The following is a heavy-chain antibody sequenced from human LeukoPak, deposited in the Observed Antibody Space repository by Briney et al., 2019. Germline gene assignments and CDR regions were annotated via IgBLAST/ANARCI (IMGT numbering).Heavy chain of an antibody. CDR3: ARDGGSGYYDY. D-gene: IGHD3-22*01. V-gene: IGHV3-33*01. J-gene: IGHJ4*02. CDR1: GFTFSSYG. CDR2: IWYDGSNK. Sequence: GRSLRLSCAASGFTFSSYGRHWVRQAPGKGLEWVAVIWYDGSNKYYADSVKGRFTISRDNSKNTLYLQMNSLRAEDTAVYYCARDGGSGYYDYWGQGTLVTVSS.